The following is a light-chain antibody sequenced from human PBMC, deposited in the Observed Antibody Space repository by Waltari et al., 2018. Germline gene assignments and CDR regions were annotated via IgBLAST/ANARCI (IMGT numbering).Light chain of an antibody. Sequence: DIHMTQSPSTLSASVGDRVTITCRATQSVSSWLAWYQQKPNKAPKLLIYKASTLETGVPHRMSGSGSGTEYSLTIDSRQPEDVATYYCQQYNHSSPWTFGQGTKV. J-gene: IGKJ1*01. V-gene: IGKV1-5*03. CDR3: QQYNHSSPWT. CDR1: QSVSSW. CDR2: KAS.